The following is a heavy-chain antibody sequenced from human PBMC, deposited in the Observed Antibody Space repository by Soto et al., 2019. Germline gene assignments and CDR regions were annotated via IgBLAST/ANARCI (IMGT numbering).Heavy chain of an antibody. CDR3: MGTTATGDDITY. D-gene: IGHD7-27*01. Sequence: QVQLVESGGGVVQPGRSLRLSCAASGITFSNYIVHWVRQAPGKGLEWVALISDDGSNKYYADSVKGRFTISRDNSKNTVYLQMNSLRAEDTAVYYCMGTTATGDDITYWGQGTLVTVSA. CDR2: ISDDGSNK. J-gene: IGHJ4*02. V-gene: IGHV3-30-3*01. CDR1: GITFSNYI.